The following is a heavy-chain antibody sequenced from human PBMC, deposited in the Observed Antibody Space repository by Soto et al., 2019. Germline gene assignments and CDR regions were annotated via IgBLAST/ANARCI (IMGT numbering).Heavy chain of an antibody. V-gene: IGHV1-69*06. D-gene: IGHD1-26*01. CDR3: GRGRPRSGPPFYYYGLDV. CDR2: VIPMSGSS. CDR1: GGTFSTYV. J-gene: IGHJ6*02. Sequence: QVQLVQSGAEVKKPGSSVKVSCKASGGTFSTYVISWVRQAPGQGLEWMGRVIPMSGSSNYAQKFQGRVTITADKDTSIAYMEVRSLRSEDTAVYYCGRGRPRSGPPFYYYGLDVWGQGTTVIVSS.